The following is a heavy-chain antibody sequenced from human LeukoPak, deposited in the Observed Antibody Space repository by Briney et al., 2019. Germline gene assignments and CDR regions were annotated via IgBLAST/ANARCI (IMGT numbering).Heavy chain of an antibody. Sequence: GGSLRLSCAASGFTFSGYWMNWVRQAPGEGLEWVSAISGSGGSTYYADSVKGRFTISRDNSKNTLYLQMNSLRAEDTAVYYCAKDLVRGVIVPLGGYWGQGTLVTVSS. J-gene: IGHJ4*02. CDR2: ISGSGGST. CDR3: AKDLVRGVIVPLGGY. D-gene: IGHD3-10*01. CDR1: GFTFSGYW. V-gene: IGHV3-23*01.